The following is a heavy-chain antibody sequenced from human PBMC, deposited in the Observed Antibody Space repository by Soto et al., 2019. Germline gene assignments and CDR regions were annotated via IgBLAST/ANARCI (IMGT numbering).Heavy chain of an antibody. D-gene: IGHD4-4*01. CDR3: ARDGSNKPGFYYGMDA. V-gene: IGHV3-33*01. CDR1: EFTFSSNG. Sequence: QVQLVESGGGVVQPGRSLRLSCAASEFTFSSNGMHWVRQAPGKGLEWVASIWSDGSNKYSADSVKGRFTISRDNSKNTLYLQMESLRAEDTAVYYCARDGSNKPGFYYGMDAWGQGTTVSVSS. J-gene: IGHJ6*02. CDR2: IWSDGSNK.